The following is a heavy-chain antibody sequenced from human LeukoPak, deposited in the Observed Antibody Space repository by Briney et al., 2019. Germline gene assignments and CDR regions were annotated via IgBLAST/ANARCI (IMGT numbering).Heavy chain of an antibody. J-gene: IGHJ4*02. D-gene: IGHD2-2*01. CDR2: IYYSGST. CDR1: GGSISSSSYC. CDR3: ARVHCSSTSCYAFDY. V-gene: IGHV4-39*07. Sequence: SETLSLTCTVSGGSISSSSYCWGWIRQPPGKGLEWIGSIYYSGSTYYNPSLKSRVTISVDTPKNQFSLKLSSVTAADTAVYYCARVHCSSTSCYAFDYWGQGTLVTVSS.